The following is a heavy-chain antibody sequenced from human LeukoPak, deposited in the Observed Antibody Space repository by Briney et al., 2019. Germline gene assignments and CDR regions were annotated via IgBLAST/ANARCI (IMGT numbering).Heavy chain of an antibody. V-gene: IGHV4-39*01. CDR3: ARSVVTHYNP. CDR2: FGHGRNA. J-gene: IGHJ5*02. D-gene: IGHD2-21*02. Sequence: SETLSLACTLSGGSINTNDYYWGWIRQPPGKGLEWIGSFGHGRNAFYNPSLQSRVTISVDASTNQFSLRLTSVTAADTAMYYCARSVVTHYNPWGQGTLVTVSS. CDR1: GGSINTNDYY.